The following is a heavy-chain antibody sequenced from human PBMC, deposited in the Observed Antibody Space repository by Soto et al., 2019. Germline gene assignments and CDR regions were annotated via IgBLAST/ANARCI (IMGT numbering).Heavy chain of an antibody. V-gene: IGHV3-33*06. D-gene: IGHD3-10*01. CDR2: IWYDGSNK. J-gene: IGHJ4*02. Sequence: PVGSLILSFEASGFTLSSYSMHWVRQAPGKRLEWVAVIWYDGSNKYYAESVKGGFTISRDNSKNTLYLQMNSLRAEDTAVYYCAKITWFGEPWSHSPSDYWGQGTLVTVSS. CDR3: AKITWFGEPWSHSPSDY. CDR1: GFTLSSYS.